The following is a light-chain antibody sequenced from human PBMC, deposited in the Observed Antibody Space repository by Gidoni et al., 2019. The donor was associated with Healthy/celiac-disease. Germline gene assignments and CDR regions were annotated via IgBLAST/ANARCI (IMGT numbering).Light chain of an antibody. J-gene: IGKJ4*01. CDR3: QQLNSYPPLT. V-gene: IGKV1-9*01. CDR2: AAS. CDR1: QGISSY. Sequence: DIQWTQSPSFLSASVGDRVTIPCRASQGISSYLAGYQQKPGKAPKLLIYAASTLQSGVPSRFSGSGSGTEFTLTISSLQPEDFATYYCQQLNSYPPLTFGGGTKVEIK.